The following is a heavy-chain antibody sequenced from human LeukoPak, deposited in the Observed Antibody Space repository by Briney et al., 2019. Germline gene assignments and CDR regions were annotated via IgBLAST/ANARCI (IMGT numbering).Heavy chain of an antibody. J-gene: IGHJ6*03. CDR1: GGSISSSSYH. V-gene: IGHV4-39*01. Sequence: SETLSLTCTVSGGSISSSSYHWGWIRQPPGKGLEWIGSIYYSGSTYYNPSLKSRVTISVDTSKNQFSLKLSSVTAADTAMYYCASLRGDSNWNDGLEYYYYYMDVWGKGTTVTVSS. CDR3: ASLRGDSNWNDGLEYYYYYMDV. D-gene: IGHD1-1*01. CDR2: IYYSGST.